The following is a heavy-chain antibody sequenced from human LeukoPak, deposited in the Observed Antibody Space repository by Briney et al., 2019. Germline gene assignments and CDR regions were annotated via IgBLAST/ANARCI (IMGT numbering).Heavy chain of an antibody. D-gene: IGHD2-2*01. J-gene: IGHJ4*02. CDR3: ARAIRNQLLSNH. CDR1: GYTFSTYD. Sequence: ASVKVSCKASGYTFSTYDVIWVRQATGQGLEWMGWMNPNSGNTGYALKFRGRVTMTGDTSISTAYMELSSLISEDTAVYYCARAIRNQLLSNHWGPGTLVTVSS. CDR2: MNPNSGNT. V-gene: IGHV1-8*01.